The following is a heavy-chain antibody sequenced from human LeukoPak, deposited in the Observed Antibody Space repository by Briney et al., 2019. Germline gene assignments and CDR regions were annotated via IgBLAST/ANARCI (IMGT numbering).Heavy chain of an antibody. CDR2: IYSGGST. V-gene: IGHV3-53*04. CDR3: AVTYYYDSSGYPKPCNFDY. CDR1: GFTVSSNY. D-gene: IGHD3-22*01. J-gene: IGHJ4*02. Sequence: PGGSLRLSCAASGFTVSSNYMSWVRQAPGKGLEWVSVIYSGGSTYYADSVKGRFTISRHNSKNTLYLQMNSLRAGDTAVYYCAVTYYYDSSGYPKPCNFDYWGQGTLVTVSA.